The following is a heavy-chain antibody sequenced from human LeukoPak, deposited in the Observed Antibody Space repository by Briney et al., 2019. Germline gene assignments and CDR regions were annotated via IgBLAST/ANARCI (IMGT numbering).Heavy chain of an antibody. V-gene: IGHV3-30-3*01. D-gene: IGHD2-2*01. Sequence: GRSLRLSCAASGFTFNSYAMHWVRQAPGKGLEWVAVISYDGSNKYYADSVKGRFTISRDNSKNTLYLQMNSLRAEDTAVYYCARGTCSSTSCYEDWFDPWGQGTLVTVSS. CDR1: GFTFNSYA. CDR2: ISYDGSNK. J-gene: IGHJ5*02. CDR3: ARGTCSSTSCYEDWFDP.